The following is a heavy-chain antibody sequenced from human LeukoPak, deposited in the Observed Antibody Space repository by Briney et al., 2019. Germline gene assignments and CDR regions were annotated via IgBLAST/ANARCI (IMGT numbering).Heavy chain of an antibody. CDR3: ARGLWGRWFDP. Sequence: GSLRLSCAASGFTFSNYVMSWIRQPPGKGLEWIGEINHSGSTNYNPSLKSRVTISVDTSKNQFSLKLSSVTAADTAVYYCARGLWGRWFDPWGQGTLVTVSS. D-gene: IGHD2-21*01. CDR1: GFTFSNYV. CDR2: INHSGST. J-gene: IGHJ5*02. V-gene: IGHV4-34*01.